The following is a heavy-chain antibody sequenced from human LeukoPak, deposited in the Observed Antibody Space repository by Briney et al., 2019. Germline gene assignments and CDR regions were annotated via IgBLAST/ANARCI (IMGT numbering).Heavy chain of an antibody. V-gene: IGHV3-30*02. Sequence: PGGXXRLSCAASGFTFNNYGMHWVRQAPGKGLEWVAFIRYDGSRKYSADSVKGRFTISRDNSKNTLYLQMSSLRAEVTAVYYCAKDSPYRDDFWTTPLDYWGQGTLVTVSS. D-gene: IGHD3-3*01. CDR1: GFTFNNYG. CDR2: IRYDGSRK. J-gene: IGHJ4*02. CDR3: AKDSPYRDDFWTTPLDY.